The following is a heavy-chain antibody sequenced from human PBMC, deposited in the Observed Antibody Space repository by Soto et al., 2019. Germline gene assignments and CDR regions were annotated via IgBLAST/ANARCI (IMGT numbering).Heavy chain of an antibody. D-gene: IGHD4-17*01. CDR3: ARDSTVTTSFDY. V-gene: IGHV3-30-3*01. J-gene: IGHJ4*02. CDR1: GFTFSSYA. Sequence: GGSLRLSCAASGFTFSSYAMHWVRQAPGKGLEWVAVISYDGSNKYYADSVKGRFTISRDNSKNTLYLQMNSLRAEDTAVYYCARDSTVTTSFDYWGKGTLVTVSS. CDR2: ISYDGSNK.